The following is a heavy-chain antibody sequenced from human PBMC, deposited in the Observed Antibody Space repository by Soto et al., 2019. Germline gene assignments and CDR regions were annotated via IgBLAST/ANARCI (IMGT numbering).Heavy chain of an antibody. CDR2: FNPILSMT. D-gene: IGHD3-10*01. V-gene: IGHV1-69*02. CDR3: ATSYGSGSRAFDY. CDR1: GDTFSFYS. J-gene: IGHJ4*02. Sequence: QVQLVQSGAEVKKPGSSVKFSCKASGDTFSFYSINWVRQAPGLGLEWMGRFNPILSMTNSAQKFQGRVTLTADKSTSTAYMVLSSLRSEDTAMYYCATSYGSGSRAFDYWGQGALVTVSS.